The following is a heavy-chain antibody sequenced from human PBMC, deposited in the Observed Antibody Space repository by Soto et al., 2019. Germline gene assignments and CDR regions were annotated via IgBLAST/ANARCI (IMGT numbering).Heavy chain of an antibody. V-gene: IGHV3-7*01. CDR1: GFTFSSYW. Sequence: PGGSLRLSCAASGFTFSSYWMSWVRQAPGKGLEWVANIKEDGSEKYYVDSVKGRFTISRDNAKNSLYLQMNSLRAEDTAVYYCARDLHYYDSSGYYSYSAFDIWGQGTMVTVSS. J-gene: IGHJ3*02. D-gene: IGHD3-22*01. CDR2: IKEDGSEK. CDR3: ARDLHYYDSSGYYSYSAFDI.